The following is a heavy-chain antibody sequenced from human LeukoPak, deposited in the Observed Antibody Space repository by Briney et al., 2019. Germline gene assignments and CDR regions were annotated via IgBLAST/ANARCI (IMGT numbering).Heavy chain of an antibody. V-gene: IGHV1-2*04. D-gene: IGHD2-2*01. CDR3: ARTHPAAPYNWFDP. Sequence: ASVKVSCKASGYTFTSYGISWVRQAPGQGLEWMGWINPNSGGTNYAQKFQGWVTMTRDTSISTAYMELSRLRSDDTAVYYCARTHPAAPYNWFDPWGQGTLVTVSS. CDR2: INPNSGGT. CDR1: GYTFTSYG. J-gene: IGHJ5*02.